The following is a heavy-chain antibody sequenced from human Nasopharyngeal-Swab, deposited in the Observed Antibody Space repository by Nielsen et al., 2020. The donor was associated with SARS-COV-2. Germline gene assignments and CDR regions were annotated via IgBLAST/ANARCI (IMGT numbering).Heavy chain of an antibody. D-gene: IGHD3-3*01. CDR2: INHSGST. CDR1: GGSLSGYY. V-gene: IGHV4-34*01. CDR3: ARGFLEYLTYYYYYMDV. Sequence: SETLSLTCAVYGGSLSGYYWSWIRQPPGKGLEWIGEINHSGSTSYNPSLKSRVTISRDTSKDQFSLKLSSVSAADTAVYYCARGFLEYLTYYYYYMDVWGKGTTVTVSS. J-gene: IGHJ6*03.